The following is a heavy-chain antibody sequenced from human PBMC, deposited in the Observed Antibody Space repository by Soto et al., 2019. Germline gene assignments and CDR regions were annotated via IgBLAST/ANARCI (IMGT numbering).Heavy chain of an antibody. CDR1: GYTFTSYG. J-gene: IGHJ3*02. Sequence: ASVKVSCKASGYTFTSYGISWVRQAPGQGLEWMGWISAYNGNTNYAQKLQGRVTMTTDTSTSTAYMELRSLRSDDTAVYYCAGDVRGQLVPNDAFDIWGQGTMVTVSS. V-gene: IGHV1-18*01. CDR2: ISAYNGNT. D-gene: IGHD6-13*01. CDR3: AGDVRGQLVPNDAFDI.